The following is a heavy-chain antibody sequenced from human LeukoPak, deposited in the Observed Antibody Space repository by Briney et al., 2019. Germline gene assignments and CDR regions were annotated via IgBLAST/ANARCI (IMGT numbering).Heavy chain of an antibody. D-gene: IGHD6-13*01. V-gene: IGHV4-59*12. Sequence: SETLSLTCAVSGGSIRNYYWSWIRQPPGKGLEWIGYIYYSGSTNYNPSLKSRVTISVDTSKNQFSLKLSSVTAADTAVYYCARVGAYDSSSYNNWFDPWGQGTLVTVSS. CDR3: ARVGAYDSSSYNNWFDP. CDR2: IYYSGST. CDR1: GGSIRNYY. J-gene: IGHJ5*02.